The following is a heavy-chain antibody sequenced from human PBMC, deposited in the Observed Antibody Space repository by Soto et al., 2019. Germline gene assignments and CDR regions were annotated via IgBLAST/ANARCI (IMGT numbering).Heavy chain of an antibody. Sequence: SETLSLTCTVSGGSISSSSYYWGWIRQPPGKGLEWIGSIYYSGSTYYNPSLKSRVTISVDTSKNQFSLKLSSVTAADTAVYYCARPVGYCSGGSCYGEGPNWFDPWGQGTLVTVS. J-gene: IGHJ5*02. D-gene: IGHD2-15*01. CDR2: IYYSGST. CDR3: ARPVGYCSGGSCYGEGPNWFDP. V-gene: IGHV4-39*01. CDR1: GGSISSSSYY.